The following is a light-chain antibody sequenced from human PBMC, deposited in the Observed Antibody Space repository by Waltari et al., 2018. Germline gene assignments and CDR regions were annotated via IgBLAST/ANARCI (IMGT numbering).Light chain of an antibody. V-gene: IGLV2-14*01. CDR3: SSYTRSTTYVL. CDR2: DVR. CDR1: TSDIGLYNY. J-gene: IGLJ2*01. Sequence: QSALTQPASVSGSPGQSITISCTGTTSDIGLYNYVPWYQHRPGRAPKLILYDVRKRPSGVSSRFSGSKSGNTASLAISGLHPEDEGYYFCSSYTRSTTYVLFGGGTRVTVL.